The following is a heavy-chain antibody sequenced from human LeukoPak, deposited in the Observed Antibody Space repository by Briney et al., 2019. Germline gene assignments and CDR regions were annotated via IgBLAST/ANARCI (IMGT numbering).Heavy chain of an antibody. CDR3: ASGSSGWYVFDY. D-gene: IGHD6-19*01. J-gene: IGHJ4*02. CDR2: IIPIFGTA. Sequence: GASVKVSCKASGGTFSSYAISWVRQAPGQGLEWMGGIIPIFGTANYAQKFQGRVTITADESTSTAYMELSSLRSEDTAVYYCASGSSGWYVFDYWGQGTLVTVSS. CDR1: GGTFSSYA. V-gene: IGHV1-69*13.